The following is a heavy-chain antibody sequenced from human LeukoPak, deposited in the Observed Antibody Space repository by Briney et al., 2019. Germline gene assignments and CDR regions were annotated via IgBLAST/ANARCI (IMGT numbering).Heavy chain of an antibody. CDR3: AKGPSGNPWYYFDY. D-gene: IGHD1-26*01. Sequence: GGSLRLSCAASGFTFSAYTMSWVRQAPGKGLEWVSGISGSGGSTYYADSVKGLFTISRDNSKKTLYLQMNSLRAEDTAVYYCAKGPSGNPWYYFDYWGQGTLVTVSS. V-gene: IGHV3-23*01. CDR1: GFTFSAYT. J-gene: IGHJ4*02. CDR2: ISGSGGST.